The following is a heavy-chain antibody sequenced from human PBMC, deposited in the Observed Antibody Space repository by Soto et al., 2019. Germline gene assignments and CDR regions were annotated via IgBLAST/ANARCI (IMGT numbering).Heavy chain of an antibody. J-gene: IGHJ3*02. CDR1: GFTFSSYC. CDR3: AREDTLGYCSGGSCYGDAFDI. V-gene: IGHV3-33*01. D-gene: IGHD2-15*01. CDR2: IWYDGSNK. Sequence: GGSLRLSCAASGFTFSSYCMHWVRQAPGKGLEWVAVIWYDGSNKYYADSVKGRFTISRDNSKNTLYLQMNSLRAEDTAVYYCAREDTLGYCSGGSCYGDAFDIWGQGTMVTVSS.